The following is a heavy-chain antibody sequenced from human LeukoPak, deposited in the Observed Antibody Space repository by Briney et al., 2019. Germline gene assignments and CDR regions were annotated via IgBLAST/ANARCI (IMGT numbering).Heavy chain of an antibody. CDR3: AREGYDGNFDY. D-gene: IGHD3-22*01. Sequence: SETLSLTCTVSGGSISSSSDYWGWIRQPPGKGLEWIGSIYYSGSTYYNPSLKSRVTISVDTSKNQFSLKLSSVTAADTAVYYCAREGYDGNFDYWGQGTLVTVSS. CDR2: IYYSGST. V-gene: IGHV4-39*07. CDR1: GGSISSSSDY. J-gene: IGHJ4*02.